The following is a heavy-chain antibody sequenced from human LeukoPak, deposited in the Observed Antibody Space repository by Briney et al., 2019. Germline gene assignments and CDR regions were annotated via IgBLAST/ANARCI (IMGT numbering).Heavy chain of an antibody. CDR1: GFTFSSYS. Sequence: GGSLRLSCAASGFTFSSYSMNWVRQAPGKGLEWVSSISSSSSYIYYADSVKGRFTISRDNAKNSLYLQMNSLRAEDTAVYYCARALVHDPLRGYDFDYWGQGTLVTVSS. CDR3: ARALVHDPLRGYDFDY. D-gene: IGHD5-12*01. J-gene: IGHJ4*02. V-gene: IGHV3-21*01. CDR2: ISSSSSYI.